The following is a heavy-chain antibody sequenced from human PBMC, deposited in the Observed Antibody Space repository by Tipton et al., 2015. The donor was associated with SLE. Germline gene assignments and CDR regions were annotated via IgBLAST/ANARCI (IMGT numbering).Heavy chain of an antibody. CDR2: VTQSGTT. CDR1: GGSLSGYY. Sequence: TLSLTCAVYGGSLSGYYWSWIRQPPGKGLEWIGEVTQSGTTNYSPSLKSRVTISIDTSAKQFSLKLSSVTAADTAVYYCARMEGMITFGGFIGYWGQGTLVTVSS. J-gene: IGHJ4*02. D-gene: IGHD3-16*02. CDR3: ARMEGMITFGGFIGY. V-gene: IGHV4-34*01.